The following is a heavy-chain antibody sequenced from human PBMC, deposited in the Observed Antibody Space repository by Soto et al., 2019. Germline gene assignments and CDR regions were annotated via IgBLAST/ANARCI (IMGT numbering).Heavy chain of an antibody. Sequence: PGGSLRLSCAASGFTFSSHWMHWVRQAPGKGLVWVSRISSDESNTYYADAVKGRFTISRDNAKNTLFLHMSSLRAEDTAVYYCERVGFTGYSYGYIDSWGQGTLVTVSS. J-gene: IGHJ4*02. D-gene: IGHD5-18*01. CDR3: ERVGFTGYSYGYIDS. CDR1: GFTFSSHW. V-gene: IGHV3-74*01. CDR2: ISSDESNT.